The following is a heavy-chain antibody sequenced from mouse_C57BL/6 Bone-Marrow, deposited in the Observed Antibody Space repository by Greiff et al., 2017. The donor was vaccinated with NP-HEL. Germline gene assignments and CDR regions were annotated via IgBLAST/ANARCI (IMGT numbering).Heavy chain of an antibody. D-gene: IGHD1-1*01. CDR1: GYTFTSYL. CDR3: ARDSYDSSAFDY. V-gene: IGHV1-72*01. CDR2: IDPNSGGT. Sequence: QVQLEQSGAELVKPGASVKLSCKASGYTFTSYLMHWVKQRPGRGLEWIGRIDPNSGGTKYNEKFKSKATLTVDKPSSTAYMQLNSLTSEDSAVYYYARDSYDSSAFDYWGQGTTLTVSS. J-gene: IGHJ2*01.